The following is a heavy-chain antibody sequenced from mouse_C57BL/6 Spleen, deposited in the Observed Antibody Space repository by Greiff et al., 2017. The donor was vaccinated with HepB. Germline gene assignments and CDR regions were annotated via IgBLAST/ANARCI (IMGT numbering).Heavy chain of an antibody. CDR3: ARGEDYDYDGRDYAMDY. Sequence: EVQLQQSGPGLVKPSQSLSLTCSVTGYSITSGYYWNWIRQFPGNKLEWMGYISYDGSNNYNPSLKNRISITRDTSKNQFFLKLNSVTTEDTATYYCARGEDYDYDGRDYAMDYWGQGTSVTVSS. J-gene: IGHJ4*01. CDR1: GYSITSGYY. D-gene: IGHD2-4*01. CDR2: ISYDGSN. V-gene: IGHV3-6*01.